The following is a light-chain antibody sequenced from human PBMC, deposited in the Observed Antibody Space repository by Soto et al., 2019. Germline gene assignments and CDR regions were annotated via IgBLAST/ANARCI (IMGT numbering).Light chain of an antibody. CDR2: KAS. J-gene: IGKJ1*01. V-gene: IGKV1-5*03. CDR3: QQYNTYSSGT. Sequence: DIQMTQSPSTLSASVGDRVTITCRASQSISSWLAWYQHKPGKAPKLLIYKASSLESGGPSRFSGSGSGTEFTLTIYSLQPDDFSTYYCQQYNTYSSGTFGRGTKVEIK. CDR1: QSISSW.